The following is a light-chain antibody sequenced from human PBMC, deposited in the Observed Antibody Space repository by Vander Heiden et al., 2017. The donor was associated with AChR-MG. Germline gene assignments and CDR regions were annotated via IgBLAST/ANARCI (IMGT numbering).Light chain of an antibody. Sequence: DIQMTQSPSTLSASVGDRVTITCRASQSISSWLAWYQQKPGKAPKLLIYEASSVESGVPSRFSGSGSGTEFTLTISSLQPDDFATYYCQQYNSYSHTFGQGTKLEIK. CDR3: QQYNSYSHT. J-gene: IGKJ2*01. CDR1: QSISSW. CDR2: EAS. V-gene: IGKV1-5*01.